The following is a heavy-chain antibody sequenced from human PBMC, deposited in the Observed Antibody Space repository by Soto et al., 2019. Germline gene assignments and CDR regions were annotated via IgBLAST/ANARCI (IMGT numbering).Heavy chain of an antibody. J-gene: IGHJ5*02. D-gene: IGHD2-15*01. V-gene: IGHV3-48*01. CDR3: ARDGCSGTDWWFDP. CDR2: ISSSSTTK. CDR1: GFTFSSYS. Sequence: GSLRLSCAASGFTFSSYSMNWVRQATGKGLEWVSYISSSSTTKYYADSVKGRFTISRDNAKNSLYLQMNSLRAEDTAVYYWARDGCSGTDWWFDPWGQGTLVTVSS.